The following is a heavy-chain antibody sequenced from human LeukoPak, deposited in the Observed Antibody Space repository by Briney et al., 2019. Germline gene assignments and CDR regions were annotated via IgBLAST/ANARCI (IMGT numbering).Heavy chain of an antibody. J-gene: IGHJ6*02. V-gene: IGHV3-64D*06. D-gene: IGHD2-15*01. CDR3: ARVGCSGGRCPGYGMDV. CDR1: GITFSGYA. Sequence: GGPLRLSYSAAGITFSGYAMHWVRQAPGKGLEHVSVILSTSGSTYYGDSVKGRFTIYRDNSKNTLYLQISSLRAEGTAVYYCARVGCSGGRCPGYGMDVWGQGTTVTVSS. CDR2: ILSTSGST.